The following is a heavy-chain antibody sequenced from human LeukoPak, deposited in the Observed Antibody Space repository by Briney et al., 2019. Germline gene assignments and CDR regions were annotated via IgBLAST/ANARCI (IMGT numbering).Heavy chain of an antibody. CDR2: INHSGST. J-gene: IGHJ6*04. CDR3: GRGVVHRIAAAARVRYYGMDV. CDR1: GGSFSGYY. D-gene: IGHD6-13*01. V-gene: IGHV4-34*01. Sequence: SETLSLTCAVYGGSFSGYYWSWIRQPPGKGLEWIAEINHSGSTNYNPSLKSRVTISVDTSKNQFSLKLSSVTATDTAVYYCGRGVVHRIAAAARVRYYGMDVWGEGTRSASPQ.